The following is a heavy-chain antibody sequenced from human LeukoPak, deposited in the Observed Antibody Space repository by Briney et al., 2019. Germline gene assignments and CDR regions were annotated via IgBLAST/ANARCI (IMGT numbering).Heavy chain of an antibody. CDR3: ARDDCSTTPCYAY. J-gene: IGHJ4*02. CDR1: GFIFSGYA. CDR2: ISSSSSYI. D-gene: IGHD2-2*01. V-gene: IGHV3-21*01. Sequence: GGSLRLSCAASGFIFSGYAMTWVRQAPGKGLEWVSSISSSSSYIYYADSVKGRFTVSRDISKNTVYLQMNGLKAEDTAVYYCARDDCSTTPCYAYWGQGTLVTVSS.